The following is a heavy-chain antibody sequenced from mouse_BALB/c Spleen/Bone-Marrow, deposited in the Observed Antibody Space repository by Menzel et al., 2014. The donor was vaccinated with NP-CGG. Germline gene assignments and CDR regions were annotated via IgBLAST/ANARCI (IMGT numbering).Heavy chain of an antibody. V-gene: IGHV14-3*02. CDR3: ARGQGGGRRGRDY. CDR2: IDPATGNT. CDR1: GFNFTDSY. Sequence: EVQLQQSGAELVKPGASVKLSCTASGFNFTDSYMHWVKQRPEQGLEWIGRIDPATGNTKYDPKFQGKATLTADTSSNTAYLQLSSRTSEDTAVYYCARGQGGGRRGRDYWGQGTTLTGSS. J-gene: IGHJ2*01.